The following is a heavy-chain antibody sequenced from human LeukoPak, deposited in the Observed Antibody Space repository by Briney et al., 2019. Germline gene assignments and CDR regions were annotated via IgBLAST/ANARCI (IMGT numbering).Heavy chain of an antibody. CDR1: GFAFNTYA. CDR3: AREIFGSGSSPDF. CDR2: IWHDGSHK. V-gene: IGHV3-33*01. J-gene: IGHJ4*02. Sequence: GGSLRLSCAASGFAFNTYAMHWVRQAPGQGLEWVSLIWHDGSHKFYSNSVRGQFTISRDNSKNTVSLQMHNLRPEDTALYYCAREIFGSGSSPDFWGQGTLVTVSS. D-gene: IGHD3-10*01.